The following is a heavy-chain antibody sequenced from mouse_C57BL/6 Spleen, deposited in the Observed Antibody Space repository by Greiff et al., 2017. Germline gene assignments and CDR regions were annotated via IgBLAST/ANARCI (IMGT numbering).Heavy chain of an antibody. Sequence: VQLQQSGPGLVKPSQSLSLTCSVTGYSITSGYYWNWIRQFPGNKLEWMGYISYDGSNNYNPSLKNRISITRDTSKNQFFLKLNSVTTEDTATYYCARDRLGRNYFDYWGQGTTLTVSS. CDR2: ISYDGSN. J-gene: IGHJ2*01. V-gene: IGHV3-6*01. CDR1: GYSITSGYY. D-gene: IGHD4-1*01. CDR3: ARDRLGRNYFDY.